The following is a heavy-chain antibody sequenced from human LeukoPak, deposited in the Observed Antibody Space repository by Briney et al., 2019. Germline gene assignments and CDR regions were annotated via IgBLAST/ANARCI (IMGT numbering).Heavy chain of an antibody. CDR3: ARLGPYSSSPHYFDS. CDR1: GFTFSSYW. J-gene: IGHJ4*02. CDR2: IKQDGSEK. Sequence: PGGSLRLSCAASGFTFSSYWMSWVRQAPGKGLEWVANIKQDGSEKYYVDSVKGRFTISRDNAKISLYLQMNSLRAEDTAVYYCARLGPYSSSPHYFDSWGQGTLVTVSS. D-gene: IGHD6-13*01. V-gene: IGHV3-7*03.